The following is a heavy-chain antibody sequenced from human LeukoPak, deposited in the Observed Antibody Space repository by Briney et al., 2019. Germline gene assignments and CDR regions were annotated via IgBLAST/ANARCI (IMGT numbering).Heavy chain of an antibody. J-gene: IGHJ4*02. D-gene: IGHD3-16*02. CDR1: GFTFSDYY. V-gene: IGHV3-11*01. CDR2: IGNSVSGNII. CDR3: ARDLVYYDYVWGSYRRGAPFDY. Sequence: GGSLRLSCAASGFTFSDYYMSWIRQAPGKGLEWVSYIGNSVSGNIIYYADSVMGRFTISRDNAKNSLYLQMNSLRAEDTALYYCARDLVYYDYVWGSYRRGAPFDYWGQGTLVTVSS.